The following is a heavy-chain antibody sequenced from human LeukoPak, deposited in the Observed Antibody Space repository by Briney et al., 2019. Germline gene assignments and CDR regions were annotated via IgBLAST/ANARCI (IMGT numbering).Heavy chain of an antibody. CDR1: DGSFSGYY. CDR3: ARGCYDYVWGSYRYYFDY. Sequence: SETLSLTCAVYDGSFSGYYWSWIRQPPGKGLEWIGEINHSGSTNYNPSLKSRVTISVDTSKNQFSLKLSSVTAADTAVYYCARGCYDYVWGSYRYYFDYWGQGTLVTVSS. V-gene: IGHV4-34*01. D-gene: IGHD3-16*02. CDR2: INHSGST. J-gene: IGHJ4*02.